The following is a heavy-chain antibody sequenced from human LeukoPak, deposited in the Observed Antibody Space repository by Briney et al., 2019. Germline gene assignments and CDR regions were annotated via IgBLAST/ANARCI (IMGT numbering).Heavy chain of an antibody. Sequence: GGSLRLSCAASGFTFSSYEMNWVRQAPGKGLEWVSYISSSGSTVYYADSVKGRFTISRDNAKNSLYLQMNSLRAENTAAYYCARCVYGGGGREYYFDYWGQGTLVTVSS. J-gene: IGHJ4*02. V-gene: IGHV3-48*03. CDR1: GFTFSSYE. CDR3: ARCVYGGGGREYYFDY. D-gene: IGHD3-16*01. CDR2: ISSSGSTV.